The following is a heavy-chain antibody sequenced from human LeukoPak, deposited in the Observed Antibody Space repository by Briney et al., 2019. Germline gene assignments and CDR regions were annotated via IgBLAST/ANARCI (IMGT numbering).Heavy chain of an antibody. D-gene: IGHD6-25*01. CDR3: VRLISSGID. V-gene: IGHV5-51*01. CDR2: IYPSDSDT. CDR1: GYTFHSYW. Sequence: GESLKISCKGSGYTFHSYWIAWVRQMPGKGLEWMGIIYPSDSDTRYSPSFQGQVTISADKSISTAYLQWSSPKASDSAMYYCVRLISSGIDWGQGTLVTVSS. J-gene: IGHJ4*02.